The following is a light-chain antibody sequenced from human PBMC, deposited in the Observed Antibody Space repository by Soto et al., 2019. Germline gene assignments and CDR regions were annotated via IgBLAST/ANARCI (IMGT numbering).Light chain of an antibody. CDR1: QSVSRN. CDR2: GAS. V-gene: IGKV3-15*01. Sequence: TQSPAPLAVSPGDRATLSCRASQSVSRNLAWYQQKPGQAPRLLIYGASTRATGVPARFSGSGSATEFTLSISSLQSEDVAVYYCQQYGDWPPETFGQGTKLEI. CDR3: QQYGDWPPET. J-gene: IGKJ2*01.